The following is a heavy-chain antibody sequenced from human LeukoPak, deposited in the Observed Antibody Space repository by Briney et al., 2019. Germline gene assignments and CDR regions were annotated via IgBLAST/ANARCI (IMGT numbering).Heavy chain of an antibody. D-gene: IGHD3-10*01. J-gene: IGHJ4*01. CDR3: AKYYSTSGSCGGRVFDC. Sequence: PAGSLSLSCPASGFTFSSYPMTWVRQAPGKGLEWVSTIGSNACDTHYADSMKGWLIISRDNSKNTLYLQMNSLRAEDTAVYYCAKYYSTSGSCGGRVFDCWGQRRLVSVSS. CDR2: IGSNACDT. CDR1: GFTFSSYP. V-gene: IGHV3-23*01.